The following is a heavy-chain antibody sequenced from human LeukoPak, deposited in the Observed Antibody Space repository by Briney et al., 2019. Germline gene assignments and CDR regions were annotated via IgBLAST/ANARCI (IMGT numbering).Heavy chain of an antibody. D-gene: IGHD2-2*02. J-gene: IGHJ4*02. CDR1: GFTFSTYT. Sequence: GGSLRLSCAASGFTFSTYTMSWVRQAPGKGLEWVSAISGSGGSTYYADSVKGRFTISRDSSKNTLYLQMNSLRAEDTAVYYCAKDRAHTLYCSSTSCYTGSHDYWGQGTLVTVSS. V-gene: IGHV3-23*01. CDR2: ISGSGGST. CDR3: AKDRAHTLYCSSTSCYTGSHDY.